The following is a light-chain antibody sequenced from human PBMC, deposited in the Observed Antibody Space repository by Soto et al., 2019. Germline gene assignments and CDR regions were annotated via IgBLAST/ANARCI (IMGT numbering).Light chain of an antibody. V-gene: IGLV3-21*01. CDR1: NIGSKR. CDR2: YDS. CDR3: QVWDISSGHVG. J-gene: IGLJ3*02. Sequence: SYELTQPPSVSVAPGKTASVACGGSNIGSKRVHWYQKKSGQAPVLVMYYDSDRPSGIPERFSGSNSGNTANLTISRVEAGDEADYYCQVWDISSGHVGFGGGTKLTVL.